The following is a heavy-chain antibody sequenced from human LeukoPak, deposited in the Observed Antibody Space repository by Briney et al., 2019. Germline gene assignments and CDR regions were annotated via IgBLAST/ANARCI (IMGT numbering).Heavy chain of an antibody. CDR3: ARDRAAAGTLDY. V-gene: IGHV3-23*01. D-gene: IGHD6-13*01. J-gene: IGHJ4*02. Sequence: GGSLRLSCAASGFTFSSYAMSWVRQAPGKGLEWVSAISGSGGSTYYADSVKGRFTISRDNSKNTLYLQMNSLRAEDTAEYYCARDRAAAGTLDYWGQGTLVTVSS. CDR1: GFTFSSYA. CDR2: ISGSGGST.